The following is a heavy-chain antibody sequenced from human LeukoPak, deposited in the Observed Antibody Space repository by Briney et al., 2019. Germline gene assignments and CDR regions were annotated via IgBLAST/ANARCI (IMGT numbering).Heavy chain of an antibody. V-gene: IGHV3-53*01. J-gene: IGHJ3*02. CDR1: GFTFTTYW. CDR3: ARGGSYLSAFDI. Sequence: GGSLRLSCAASGFTFTTYWMSWVRQAPGKGLEWVSIIYSGGSTFYADSVKGRFTISRDNSKNTLYLQMNSLRAEDTAVYYCARGGSYLSAFDIWGQGTMVTVSS. D-gene: IGHD1-26*01. CDR2: IYSGGST.